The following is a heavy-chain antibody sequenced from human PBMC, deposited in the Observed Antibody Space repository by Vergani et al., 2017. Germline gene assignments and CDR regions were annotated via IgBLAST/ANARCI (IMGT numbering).Heavy chain of an antibody. D-gene: IGHD4-17*01. CDR1: GGTFSSYA. CDR2: IIPIFGTA. Sequence: QVQLVQSGAEVKKPGSSVKVSCKASGGTFSSYAISWVRQAPGQGLEWMGGIIPIFGTANYAQKFQGRVTITADESTSTVYMELSSLRSEDTAVYYCASLGDYGDYTSLLGYWGQGTLVTVSS. CDR3: ASLGDYGDYTSLLGY. J-gene: IGHJ4*02. V-gene: IGHV1-69*01.